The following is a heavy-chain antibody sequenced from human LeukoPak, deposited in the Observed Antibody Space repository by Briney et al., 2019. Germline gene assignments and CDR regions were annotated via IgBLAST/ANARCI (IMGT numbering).Heavy chain of an antibody. CDR3: AGDYCDSSGYPGGR. D-gene: IGHD3-22*01. Sequence: GTSLRLSCAASGFPFSDYGMYWVRQAPGKGLEWLAVISHDGSNKHYADSVKGRITISRDNSMNTLYLQMNSLTAEDTAVYYCAGDYCDSSGYPGGRWGQGTLVTVSS. CDR2: ISHDGSNK. J-gene: IGHJ4*02. CDR1: GFPFSDYG. V-gene: IGHV3-30*03.